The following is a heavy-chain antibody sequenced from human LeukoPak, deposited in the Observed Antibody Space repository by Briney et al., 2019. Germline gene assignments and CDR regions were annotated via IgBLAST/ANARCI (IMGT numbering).Heavy chain of an antibody. Sequence: PSETLSLTCAVYGGSFSGYYWTWIRQPPGKGLEWIGEINHSGSTNYNPSLKSRVTISVDTSKNQFSLKLSSVTAADTAVYSCARSVHGDFDYWGQRTLVTVSS. CDR3: ARSVHGDFDY. J-gene: IGHJ4*02. D-gene: IGHD4-17*01. CDR2: INHSGST. CDR1: GGSFSGYY. V-gene: IGHV4-34*01.